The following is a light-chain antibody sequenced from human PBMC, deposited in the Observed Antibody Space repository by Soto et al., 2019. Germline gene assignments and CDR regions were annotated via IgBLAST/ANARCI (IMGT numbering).Light chain of an antibody. Sequence: EIVLTQSPGTLSLSPGERATLFCRVSQIVSSSYVAWYQQKPGQAPRLLIYGASSRATGIPDTFSGSGSGTDITLTISRLEPEDFAVYYCQQHGSSPPSWTFGQGTQVEIK. CDR3: QQHGSSPPSWT. J-gene: IGKJ1*01. CDR2: GAS. CDR1: QIVSSSY. V-gene: IGKV3-20*01.